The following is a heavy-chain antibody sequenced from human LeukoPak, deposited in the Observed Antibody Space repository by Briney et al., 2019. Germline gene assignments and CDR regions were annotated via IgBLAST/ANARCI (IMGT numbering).Heavy chain of an antibody. CDR1: GGTFSSYA. J-gene: IGHJ6*02. Sequence: SVKVSCKAPGGTFSSYAISWVRQAPGQGLEWMGGIIPIFGTANYAQKFQGRVTITADESTSTAYMELSSLRSEDTAVYYCARIAAAGNYYGMDVWGQGTTVTVSS. D-gene: IGHD6-13*01. CDR2: IIPIFGTA. CDR3: ARIAAAGNYYGMDV. V-gene: IGHV1-69*13.